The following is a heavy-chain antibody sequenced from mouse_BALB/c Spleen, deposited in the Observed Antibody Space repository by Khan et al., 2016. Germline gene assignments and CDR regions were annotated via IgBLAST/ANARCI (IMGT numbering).Heavy chain of an antibody. CDR3: ARAARAFDY. J-gene: IGHJ2*01. D-gene: IGHD3-1*01. Sequence: QVQLQQAGAELVRPGTSVKISCKASGYTFTNYWLGWVKQRPGHGLEWIGDIYPGGGYTYYNEKFKGKATLTADTSSSTAYMQLSSLTSEDSAVYFCARAARAFDYWGQGTTLTVSS. CDR2: IYPGGGYT. V-gene: IGHV1-63*02. CDR1: GYTFTNYW.